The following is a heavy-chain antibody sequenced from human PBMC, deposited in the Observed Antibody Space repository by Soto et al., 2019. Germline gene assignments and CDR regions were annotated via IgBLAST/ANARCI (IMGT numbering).Heavy chain of an antibody. CDR1: GFTFSTYW. V-gene: IGHV3-23*01. Sequence: PGGSLRLSCAASGFTFSTYWMSWVRQAPGKGLEWVSAISGSGGSTYYADSVKGRFTISRDNSKNTLYLQMNSLRAEDTAVYYCAKEAGGSSGWYLGYWGQGTLVTVSS. CDR2: ISGSGGST. CDR3: AKEAGGSSGWYLGY. J-gene: IGHJ4*02. D-gene: IGHD6-19*01.